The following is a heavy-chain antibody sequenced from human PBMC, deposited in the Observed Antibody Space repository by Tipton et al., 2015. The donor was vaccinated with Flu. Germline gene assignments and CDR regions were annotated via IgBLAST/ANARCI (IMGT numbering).Heavy chain of an antibody. Sequence: TLSLTCTVSGGSISSDSYHWSWIRQPAGKGLEWIGRIYTSGSTNYNPSLKSRVTISLDTSKNQFSLKLSSVTAADTAVYYCARYTSSWDPPRDWGQGTLVTVSS. J-gene: IGHJ1*01. CDR3: ARYTSSWDPPRD. CDR2: IYTSGST. D-gene: IGHD6-13*01. V-gene: IGHV4-61*02. CDR1: GGSISSDSYH.